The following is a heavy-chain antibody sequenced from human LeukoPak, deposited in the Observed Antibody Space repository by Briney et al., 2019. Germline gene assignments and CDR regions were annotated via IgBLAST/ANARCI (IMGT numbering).Heavy chain of an antibody. CDR1: GASISNYY. J-gene: IGHJ5*02. CDR3: ARGADCSSTSCYGHWFDP. D-gene: IGHD2-2*01. V-gene: IGHV4-59*01. Sequence: SETLSLTCTVSGASISNYYWSWIRQPPGKGLEWIGYIYYNGRTNYNPSLESRVTISLDTSKNQFSLKLSSVTAADTAVYYCARGADCSSTSCYGHWFDPWGQGTLVTVSS. CDR2: IYYNGRT.